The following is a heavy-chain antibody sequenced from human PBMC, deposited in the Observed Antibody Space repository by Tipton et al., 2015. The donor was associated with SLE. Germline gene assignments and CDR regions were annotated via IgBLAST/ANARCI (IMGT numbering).Heavy chain of an antibody. CDR3: ARGALYCSGGSCYSDYFDY. CDR1: GFTFDDYA. J-gene: IGHJ4*02. Sequence: SLRLSCAASGFTFDDYAMHWVRQAPGQGLEWVSLISWDGGSTYYADSVKGRFTISRDNSKNSLYLQMNSLRTEDTALYYCARGALYCSGGSCYSDYFDYWGQGTLVTVSS. D-gene: IGHD2-15*01. CDR2: ISWDGGST. V-gene: IGHV3-43*01.